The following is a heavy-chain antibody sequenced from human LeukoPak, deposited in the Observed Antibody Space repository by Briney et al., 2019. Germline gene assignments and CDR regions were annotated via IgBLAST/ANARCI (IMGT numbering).Heavy chain of an antibody. CDR1: GFTFSSYT. J-gene: IGHJ3*02. V-gene: IGHV3-21*01. CDR2: ISSSSTNI. D-gene: IGHD1-26*01. Sequence: GESLRLSCAASGFTFSSYTMNWVRQAPGKGLEWVSCISSSSTNIYYADSVKGRFTISRDNAKNSLYLQMNSLRAEDTAVYYCARKLYSDNSHDAFDIWGQGTMVIVPS. CDR3: ARKLYSDNSHDAFDI.